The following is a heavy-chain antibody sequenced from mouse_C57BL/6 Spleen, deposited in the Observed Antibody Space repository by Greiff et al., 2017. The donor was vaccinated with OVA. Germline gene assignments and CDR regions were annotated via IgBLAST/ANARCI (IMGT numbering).Heavy chain of an antibody. V-gene: IGHV3-6*01. CDR2: ISYDGRN. J-gene: IGHJ3*01. D-gene: IGHD2-4*01. CDR1: GYSITSGYY. CDR3: ARNDYDGAWFAY. Sequence: EVQLQESGPGLVKPSQSLSLTCSVTGYSITSGYYWNWIRQFPGNKLEWMGYISYDGRNNHNPSLKNRISIARDTSKNQFFLKLNSVTTEDTATYYCARNDYDGAWFAYWGQGTLVTVSA.